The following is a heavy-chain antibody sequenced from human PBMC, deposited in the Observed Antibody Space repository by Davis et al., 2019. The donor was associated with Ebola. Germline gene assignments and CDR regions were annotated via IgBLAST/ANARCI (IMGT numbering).Heavy chain of an antibody. D-gene: IGHD4-11*01. CDR2: IYSGGST. CDR3: AREAHDYSRYYFDY. J-gene: IGHJ4*02. V-gene: IGHV3-53*01. Sequence: PGGSLRLSCAASGFTVSSNYMSWVRQAPGKGLEWVSVIYSGGSTYYADSVKGRFTISRDNSKNTLYLQMNSLRAEDTAVYYCAREAHDYSRYYFDYWGQGTLVTVSS. CDR1: GFTVSSNY.